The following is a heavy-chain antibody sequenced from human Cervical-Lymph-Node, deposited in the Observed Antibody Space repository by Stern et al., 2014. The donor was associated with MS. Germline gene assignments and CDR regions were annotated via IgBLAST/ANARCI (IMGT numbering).Heavy chain of an antibody. CDR1: GFTFSSDG. D-gene: IGHD6-6*01. V-gene: IGHV3-33*01. CDR2: VWYDGSNK. CDR3: ARGDSSSPLEY. Sequence: VQLVESGGGVVQPGRSLRLSCAASGFTFSSDGMHWVRQTPGKGLAWVAGVWYDGSNKNYADSVMGRCTISTDNTANTQRVITNSLRAEDSAVYYCARGDSSSPLEYWGQGTLVTVSS. J-gene: IGHJ4*02.